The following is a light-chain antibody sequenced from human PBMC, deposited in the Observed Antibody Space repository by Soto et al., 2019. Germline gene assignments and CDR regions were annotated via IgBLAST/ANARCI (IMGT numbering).Light chain of an antibody. V-gene: IGKV1-8*01. CDR1: QGISSY. CDR3: RQYYSYLT. J-gene: IGKJ4*01. Sequence: AIRMTQSPSSFSASTGDRVTITCRASQGISSYLAWYQQKPGKAPKLLIYAASTLQSGVPSRFSGSGSGTDFTLTISCLQSEDLATYYCRQYYSYLTFGGGTKVEIK. CDR2: AAS.